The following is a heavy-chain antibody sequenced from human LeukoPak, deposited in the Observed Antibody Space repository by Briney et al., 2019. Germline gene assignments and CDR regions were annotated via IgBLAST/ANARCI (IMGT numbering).Heavy chain of an antibody. CDR3: AKSRSAVFGVVIIPYFDY. V-gene: IGHV3-30*18. CDR2: ISYDGSNK. CDR1: GFTLSSYG. J-gene: IGHJ4*02. D-gene: IGHD3-3*01. Sequence: GGPLRLSCAASGFTLSSYGMHWVRQAPGKGLEWVAVISYDGSNKYYADSVKGRFTISRDNSKNTLYLQMDSLRAEDTAVYYCAKSRSAVFGVVIIPYFDYWGQGTLVTVSS.